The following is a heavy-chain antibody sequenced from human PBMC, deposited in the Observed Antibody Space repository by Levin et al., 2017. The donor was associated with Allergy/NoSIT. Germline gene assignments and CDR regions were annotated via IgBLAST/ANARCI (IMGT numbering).Heavy chain of an antibody. D-gene: IGHD2-15*01. CDR3: AKAYEYDVVVVAATPDY. J-gene: IGHJ4*02. CDR1: GFTFSSYA. CDR2: ISGSGGST. Sequence: GESLKISCAASGFTFSSYAMSWVRQAPGKGLEWVSAISGSGGSTYYADSVKGRFTISRDNSKNTLYLQMNSLRAEDTAVYYCAKAYEYDVVVVAATPDYWGQGTLVTVSS. V-gene: IGHV3-23*01.